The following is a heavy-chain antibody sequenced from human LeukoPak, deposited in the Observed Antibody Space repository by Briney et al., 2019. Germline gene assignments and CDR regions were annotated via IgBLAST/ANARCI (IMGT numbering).Heavy chain of an antibody. CDR2: IYYSGST. Sequence: SETLSLTCTVSGGSISSYYWSWIRQPPGKGLEWIGYIYYSGSTNYNPSLKSRVTISVDTSKNQFSLKLSSVTAADTAVYYCARHYYDSAFDIWGQGTMVTVSS. D-gene: IGHD3-22*01. V-gene: IGHV4-59*08. J-gene: IGHJ3*02. CDR1: GGSISSYY. CDR3: ARHYYDSAFDI.